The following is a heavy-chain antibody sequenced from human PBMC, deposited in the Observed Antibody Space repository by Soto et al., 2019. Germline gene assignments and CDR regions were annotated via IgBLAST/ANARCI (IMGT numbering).Heavy chain of an antibody. Sequence: SETLSLTCTVSGGSISSYYWSWIRQPPGKGLEWIGYIYYSGSTNYNPSLKSRVTISVDTSKNQFSLKLSSVTAADTAVYYCAGTSYYYDSSGLFDYWGQGTLVTVSS. J-gene: IGHJ4*02. CDR2: IYYSGST. CDR1: GGSISSYY. V-gene: IGHV4-59*01. CDR3: AGTSYYYDSSGLFDY. D-gene: IGHD3-22*01.